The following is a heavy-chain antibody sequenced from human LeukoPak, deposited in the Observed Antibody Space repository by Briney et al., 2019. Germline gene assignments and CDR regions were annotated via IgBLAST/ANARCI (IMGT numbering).Heavy chain of an antibody. V-gene: IGHV3-30*02. D-gene: IGHD6-19*01. J-gene: IGHJ3*02. Sequence: PGGSLRLSCAASGFTFSSYGMHWVRQAPGKGLEWVAVIWYGGSNKYYADSVKGRFTISRDNSKNTLYLQMNSLRAEDTAVYYCAKGPEIAVAGTGAFDIWGRGTMVTVSS. CDR2: IWYGGSNK. CDR1: GFTFSSYG. CDR3: AKGPEIAVAGTGAFDI.